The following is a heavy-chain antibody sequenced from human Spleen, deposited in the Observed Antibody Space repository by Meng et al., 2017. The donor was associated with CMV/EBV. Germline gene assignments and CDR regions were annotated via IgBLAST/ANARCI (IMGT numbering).Heavy chain of an antibody. J-gene: IGHJ4*02. V-gene: IGHV4-30-4*08. D-gene: IGHD3-9*01. Sequence: QVQLQESGPGLVKPSQTLSLTCTVSGGSISSGDYYWSWIRQPPGKGLEWIGYIHFSGSAYYNPSLKSRVTISVDTSKNQFSLKVRSVTAADTAVYYCATSYDILTGNDYWGQGTLVTVSS. CDR1: GGSISSGDYY. CDR2: IHFSGSA. CDR3: ATSYDILTGNDY.